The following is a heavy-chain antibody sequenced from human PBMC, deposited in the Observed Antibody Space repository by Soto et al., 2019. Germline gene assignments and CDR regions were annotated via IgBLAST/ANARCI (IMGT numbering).Heavy chain of an antibody. V-gene: IGHV4-30-4*01. CDR1: GASIAGGSYY. CDR3: VRDQYSGYDFAL. J-gene: IGHJ5*02. CDR2: IPSRGRP. D-gene: IGHD5-12*01. Sequence: TLSLACSVSGASIAGGSYYWSWVRQPPGKGLEWIGYIPSRGRPFYNPSLTSRGTISADSSKNQLSLQLTSVTAADTAVYYCVRDQYSGYDFALWGQGNLVTVSS.